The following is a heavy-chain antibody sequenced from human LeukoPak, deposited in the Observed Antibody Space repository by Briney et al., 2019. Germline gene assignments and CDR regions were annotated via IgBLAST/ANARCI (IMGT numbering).Heavy chain of an antibody. CDR2: IIPMFGIA. CDR3: ARDRPYTGGWRGFDY. Sequence: SVKVSCKASGGTFSRYAISWVRQAPGQGLEWMGGIIPMFGIANYAQKFQGRVTITADESTSTAYMELSSLRSEDTAVYYCARDRPYTGGWRGFDYWSQGTLVTVSS. J-gene: IGHJ4*02. D-gene: IGHD6-19*01. CDR1: GGTFSRYA. V-gene: IGHV1-69*01.